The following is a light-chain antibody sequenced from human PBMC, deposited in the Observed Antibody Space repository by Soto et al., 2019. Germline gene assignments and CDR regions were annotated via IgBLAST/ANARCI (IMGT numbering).Light chain of an antibody. CDR2: SND. Sequence: QSVLTQPPSTSGTPGQRATISCSGSSSNIKSNTVNWYRQLPGTAPKLLIYSNDQRPSGVPDRFSGSKSGTSASLAISGLQSEDEADYYCAAWDDSLNGPVFGTGTKVTVL. CDR3: AAWDDSLNGPV. V-gene: IGLV1-44*01. CDR1: SSNIKSNT. J-gene: IGLJ1*01.